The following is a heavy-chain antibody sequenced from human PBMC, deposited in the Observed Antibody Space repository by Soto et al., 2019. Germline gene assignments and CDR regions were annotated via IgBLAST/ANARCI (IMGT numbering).Heavy chain of an antibody. V-gene: IGHV4-34*01. D-gene: IGHD3-16*01. CDR1: GGSFSGYY. Sequence: QVQLQQWGAGLLKPSETLSLTCAVYGGSFSGYYWSWIRQPPGKGLEWIGEINHSGSTNYNPSLKSRGTISVDTSTNQFSLKLSSVTAADTAVYYCARGTYVSSPGGYYYYYGMDVWGQGTTVTVSS. J-gene: IGHJ6*02. CDR3: ARGTYVSSPGGYYYYYGMDV. CDR2: INHSGST.